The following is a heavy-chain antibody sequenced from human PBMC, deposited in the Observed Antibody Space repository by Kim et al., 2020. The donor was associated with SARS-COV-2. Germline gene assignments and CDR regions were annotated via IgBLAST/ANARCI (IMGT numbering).Heavy chain of an antibody. D-gene: IGHD3-10*01. CDR1: GFTFSSYG. CDR2: IWYDGSNK. V-gene: IGHV3-33*06. CDR3: AKDWERGVI. Sequence: GGSLRLSCAASGFTFSSYGMHWVRQAPGKGLEWVAVIWYDGSNKYYADPVKGRFTISRDNSKKTLYLQMKSLRAEDTAVYYCAKDWERGVIWGQGTLVTVSS. J-gene: IGHJ4*02.